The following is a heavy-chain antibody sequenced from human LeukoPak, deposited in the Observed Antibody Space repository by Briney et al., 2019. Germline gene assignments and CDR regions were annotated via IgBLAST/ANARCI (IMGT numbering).Heavy chain of an antibody. J-gene: IGHJ4*02. D-gene: IGHD3-10*01. CDR2: IGTAGDT. CDR3: ARGGWFGELLRPFDY. CDR1: GFTFSNYD. V-gene: IGHV3-13*01. Sequence: GGSLRLSCAASGFTFSNYDMHWVRQATGKGLEWVAAIGTAGDTYYSGSVKGRFTISRENAKNSLYLQMNSLKAGDTAVYYCARGGWFGELLRPFDYWGQGSLVTVSS.